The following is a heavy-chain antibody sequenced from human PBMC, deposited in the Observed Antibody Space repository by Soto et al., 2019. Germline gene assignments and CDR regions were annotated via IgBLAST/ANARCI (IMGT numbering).Heavy chain of an antibody. V-gene: IGHV1-24*01. Sequence: GASVKVSCKVSGYTLTELSMHWVRQAPGKGLEWMGGFDPEDGETIYAQKFQGRVTMTEDTSTDTAYMELSSLRSEDTAVYYCTRLPLLWFGELSSAPDYWGQGTLVTVSS. CDR2: FDPEDGET. D-gene: IGHD3-10*01. CDR3: TRLPLLWFGELSSAPDY. CDR1: GYTLTELS. J-gene: IGHJ4*02.